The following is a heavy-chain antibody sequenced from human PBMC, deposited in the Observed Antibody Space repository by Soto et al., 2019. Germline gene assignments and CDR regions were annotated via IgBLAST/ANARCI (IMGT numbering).Heavy chain of an antibody. V-gene: IGHV3-30-3*01. CDR3: ARDQYGGYGMDV. D-gene: IGHD4-17*01. J-gene: IGHJ6*02. CDR1: GFTFSSYA. Sequence: PVGSLRLSCAGSGFTFSSYAMHWVRQAPGKGLEWVAVISYDGSNKYYADSVKGRFTISRDNSKNTLYLQMNSLRAEDTAVYYCARDQYGGYGMDVWGQGTTVTVSS. CDR2: ISYDGSNK.